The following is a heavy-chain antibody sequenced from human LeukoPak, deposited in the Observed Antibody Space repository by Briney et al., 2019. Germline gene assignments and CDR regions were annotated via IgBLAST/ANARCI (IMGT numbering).Heavy chain of an antibody. J-gene: IGHJ4*02. CDR3: ARDLLSGSYHLSRFQIDY. V-gene: IGHV3-30-3*01. CDR1: GFTFSSYA. D-gene: IGHD1-26*01. Sequence: GGSLRLSCAASGFTFSSYAMHWVRQAPGKGLEWVAVISYDGSNKYYADSVKGRFTISRDNSKNTLYLQMNSLRAEDTAVYYCARDLLSGSYHLSRFQIDYWGQGTLVTVSS. CDR2: ISYDGSNK.